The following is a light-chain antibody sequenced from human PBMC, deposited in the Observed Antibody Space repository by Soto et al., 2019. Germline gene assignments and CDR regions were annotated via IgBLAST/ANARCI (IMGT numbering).Light chain of an antibody. J-gene: IGKJ4*01. CDR1: QGISDY. CDR2: GAS. V-gene: IGKV1-9*01. CDR3: QHFNAYPLT. Sequence: DIQLTQSPFFLSASVGDRVTISCRASQGISDYLAWYQQKPGKAPKLLIYGASTLQSGVPSRFSGSASGTEFTLTISSLQPEDFATYFCQHFNAYPLTFGGGTKLEIK.